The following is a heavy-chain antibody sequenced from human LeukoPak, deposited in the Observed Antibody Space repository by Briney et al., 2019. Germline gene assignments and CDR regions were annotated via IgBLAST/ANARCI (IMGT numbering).Heavy chain of an antibody. V-gene: IGHV1-8*03. J-gene: IGHJ3*02. CDR1: GYTFTSYD. CDR2: MNPNSGNT. D-gene: IGHD3-9*01. Sequence: ASVKVSCKASGYTFTSYDINWVRQATGQGLEWMGWMNPNSGNTDYAQKFQGRFTITINTSISTAYMELSSLRSEDTAVYYCARTPQTKLLRYFDWLPYAFDIWGQGTMVTVSS. CDR3: ARTPQTKLLRYFDWLPYAFDI.